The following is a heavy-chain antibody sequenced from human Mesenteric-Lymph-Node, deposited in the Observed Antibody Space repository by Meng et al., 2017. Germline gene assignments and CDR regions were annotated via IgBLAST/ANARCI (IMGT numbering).Heavy chain of an antibody. J-gene: IGHJ4*02. Sequence: QVQLQESGPGLVKRSLTPSLICTVSGGSISSAAYYWSWIRQPPGKGLEWIGYIDYSGSTYYNPSLKSRVTISVDTSKNQFTMRLSSVTAADTADYYCARDLGVATSIAGFVYWGQGTLVTVSS. CDR1: GGSISSAAYY. D-gene: IGHD5-12*01. CDR3: ARDLGVATSIAGFVY. V-gene: IGHV4-30-4*01. CDR2: IDYSGST.